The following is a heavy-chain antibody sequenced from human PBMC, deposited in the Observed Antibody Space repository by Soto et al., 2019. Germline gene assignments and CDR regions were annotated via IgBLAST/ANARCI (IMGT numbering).Heavy chain of an antibody. D-gene: IGHD3-22*01. V-gene: IGHV1-24*01. J-gene: IGHJ4*02. CDR3: ATDPYYYDSSGYFN. Sequence: ASVKVSCKVSGYTLTELSMHWVRQAPGKGLEWMGGFDPEDGETVYAQKFQGRVTMTEDTSTDTAYMELSSLRSEDTAVYYCATDPYYYDSSGYFNWGQGTLVTVSS. CDR2: FDPEDGET. CDR1: GYTLTELS.